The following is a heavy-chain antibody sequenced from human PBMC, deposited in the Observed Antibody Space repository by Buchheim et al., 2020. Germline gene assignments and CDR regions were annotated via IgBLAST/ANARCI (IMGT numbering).Heavy chain of an antibody. Sequence: QVQLVESGGGVVQPGRSLRLSCAASGFTFSSYAMHWVRQAPGKGLEWVAVISYDGSNKYYADSVKGRFTISRDNSKNTLYLQMNSLRAEDTAVYYCAREIVVVPAAMVAYYCGMDVWGQGTT. CDR1: GFTFSSYA. CDR3: AREIVVVPAAMVAYYCGMDV. J-gene: IGHJ6*02. V-gene: IGHV3-30-3*01. D-gene: IGHD2-2*01. CDR2: ISYDGSNK.